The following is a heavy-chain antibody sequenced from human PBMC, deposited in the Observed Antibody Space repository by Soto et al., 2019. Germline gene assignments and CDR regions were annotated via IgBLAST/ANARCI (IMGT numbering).Heavy chain of an antibody. J-gene: IGHJ4*02. CDR3: ARGGYCSGGSCYLGPLGY. D-gene: IGHD2-15*01. Sequence: SETLSLTCTVSGGSISSGGYYWSWIRQHPGKGLEWIGHINYSGSTYYNPSLKSRVTISEDTSKNHFSLKLSSVTAADTAVYYCARGGYCSGGSCYLGPLGYWGQGTPVTVSS. CDR1: GGSISSGGYY. V-gene: IGHV4-31*03. CDR2: INYSGST.